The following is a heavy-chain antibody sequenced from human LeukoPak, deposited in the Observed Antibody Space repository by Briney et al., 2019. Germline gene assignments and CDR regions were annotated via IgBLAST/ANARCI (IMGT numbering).Heavy chain of an antibody. CDR3: ARVEDYGDGGYFQH. CDR1: DVSISSADYY. CDR2: IYYSGFT. V-gene: IGHV4-30-4*01. D-gene: IGHD4-17*01. Sequence: SETLSLTCIVSDVSISSADYYWIWIRQPPGRGLEWIGYIYYSGFTYYNPSLRSRVTISLDTSKNQFSLNLSTVTAADTAVYSCARVEDYGDGGYFQHWGQGTLVTVSS. J-gene: IGHJ1*01.